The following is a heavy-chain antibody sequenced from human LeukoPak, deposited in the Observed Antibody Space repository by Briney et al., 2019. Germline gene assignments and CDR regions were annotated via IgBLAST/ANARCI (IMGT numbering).Heavy chain of an antibody. D-gene: IGHD2-2*01. J-gene: IGHJ4*02. CDR2: ISGSDGST. CDR1: GFTFSSYA. Sequence: HPGGSLRLSCAASGFTFSSYAMTSVRQAPDKGLELVSAISGSDGSTYYADSVKGRFTISRDDSQNTLYLQMNSLSAEDTAVYYCAKVETSGGANCYALDYWGQGTLVTVSS. CDR3: AKVETSGGANCYALDY. V-gene: IGHV3-23*01.